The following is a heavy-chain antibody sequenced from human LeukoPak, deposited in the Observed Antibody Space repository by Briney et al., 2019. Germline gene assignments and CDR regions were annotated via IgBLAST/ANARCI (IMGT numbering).Heavy chain of an antibody. Sequence: SLRLSCAASGFTFSSYSMNWVRQAPGKGLEWASGISWNSGSIGYADSVKGRFTISRDNAKNSLYLQMNSLRAEDTALYYCASTGYSSSWPDWYFDLWGRGTLVTVSS. CDR2: ISWNSGSI. V-gene: IGHV3-9*01. J-gene: IGHJ2*01. D-gene: IGHD6-13*01. CDR1: GFTFSSYS. CDR3: ASTGYSSSWPDWYFDL.